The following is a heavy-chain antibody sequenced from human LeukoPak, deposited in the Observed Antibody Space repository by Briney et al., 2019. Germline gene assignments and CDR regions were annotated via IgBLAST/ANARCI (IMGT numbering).Heavy chain of an antibody. Sequence: GGSLRPSCAASGFTFSSYSMNWVRQAPGKGLEWVSSISSSSDYIYYADSVKGRFTISRDNAKNSLYLQMNSLRAEDTAVYYCARDLGRRGSGNYYPDYWGQGTLVTVSS. J-gene: IGHJ4*02. CDR3: ARDLGRRGSGNYYPDY. D-gene: IGHD3-10*01. V-gene: IGHV3-21*01. CDR2: ISSSSDYI. CDR1: GFTFSSYS.